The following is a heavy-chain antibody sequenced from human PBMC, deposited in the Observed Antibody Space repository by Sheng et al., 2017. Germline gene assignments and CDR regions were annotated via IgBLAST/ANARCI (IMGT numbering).Heavy chain of an antibody. V-gene: IGHV1-69*02. CDR3: ARAAGGEMATIRDYYYYYMTS. CDR1: GGTFSSYT. CDR2: IIPILGIA. J-gene: IGHJ6*03. D-gene: IGHD5-12*01. Sequence: QVQLVQSGAEVKKPGSSVKVSCKASGGTFSSYTISWVRQAPGQGLEWMGRIIPILGIANYAQKFQGRVTITADKSTSTAYMELSSLRSEDTAVYYCARAAGGEMATIRDYYYYYMTSGRRNDVDRLL.